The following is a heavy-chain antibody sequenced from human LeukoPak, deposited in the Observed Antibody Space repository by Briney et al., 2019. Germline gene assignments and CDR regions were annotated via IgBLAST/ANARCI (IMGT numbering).Heavy chain of an antibody. CDR1: GGSISSGDYY. V-gene: IGHV4-30-4*01. J-gene: IGHJ4*02. CDR3: ARVVTTYIFDY. Sequence: SETLSLTCTVSGGSISSGDYYWSWIRQPPGKGLEWIGYIYYSGSTYYNPSLKSRVTISVGTSKNQFSLKLSSVTAADTAVYYCARVVTTYIFDYWGQGTLLTVSS. D-gene: IGHD2/OR15-2a*01. CDR2: IYYSGST.